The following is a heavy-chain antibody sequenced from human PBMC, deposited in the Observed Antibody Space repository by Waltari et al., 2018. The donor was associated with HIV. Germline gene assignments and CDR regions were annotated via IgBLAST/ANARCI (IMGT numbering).Heavy chain of an antibody. CDR2: IKQDGSEK. CDR3: ARDLGYSYGYVADY. CDR1: GFTFSSYW. Sequence: EVQLVESGGGLVQPGGSLRLSCAASGFTFSSYWMSWVRQAPGKGREWVANIKQDGSEKYYVDSVKGRFTISRDNAKNSLYLQMNSLRAEDTAVYYCARDLGYSYGYVADYWGQGTLVTVSS. V-gene: IGHV3-7*01. J-gene: IGHJ4*02. D-gene: IGHD5-18*01.